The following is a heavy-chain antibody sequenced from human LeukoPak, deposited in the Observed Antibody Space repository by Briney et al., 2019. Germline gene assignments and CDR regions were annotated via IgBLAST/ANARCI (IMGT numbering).Heavy chain of an antibody. CDR3: ARGKPRWLQSY. J-gene: IGHJ4*02. Sequence: SETLSLTCAVYGGSFNGYYWSWIRQPPGKGLEWIGEINHSGSTNYNPSLKSRVTMSVDTSKNQFSLKLSSVTAADTAVYYCARGKPRWLQSYWGQGTLVTVSS. D-gene: IGHD5-24*01. CDR1: GGSFNGYY. CDR2: INHSGST. V-gene: IGHV4-34*01.